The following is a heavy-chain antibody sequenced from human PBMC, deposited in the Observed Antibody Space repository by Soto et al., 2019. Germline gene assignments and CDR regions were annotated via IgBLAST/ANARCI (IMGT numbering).Heavy chain of an antibody. Sequence: AGGSLRLSCAASGFTFSNFWVRWVRQAPGKGLVWVSRASPDGSSTSYADSVKGRFTISRDNAKNMLYMEMNSLRAEDTAVYYCASHGSGDYFWFDPWGQGTLVTVSS. CDR1: GFTFSNFW. CDR3: ASHGSGDYFWFDP. J-gene: IGHJ5*02. V-gene: IGHV3-74*01. D-gene: IGHD4-17*01. CDR2: ASPDGSST.